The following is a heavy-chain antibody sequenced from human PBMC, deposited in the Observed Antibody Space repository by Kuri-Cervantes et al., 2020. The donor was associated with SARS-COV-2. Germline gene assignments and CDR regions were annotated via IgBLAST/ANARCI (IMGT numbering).Heavy chain of an antibody. Sequence: ASVKVSCKASGYIFTSYLMHWVRQAPGQGLEWMGIINPSGGSTSYAQKFQGRVTMTRDTSTITVYMELSGLRAEDTAVYYCASSGRERDTIFGVVMLSGWFDPWGQGTLVTVSS. CDR1: GYIFTSYL. V-gene: IGHV1-46*03. D-gene: IGHD3-3*01. CDR3: ASSGRERDTIFGVVMLSGWFDP. CDR2: INPSGGST. J-gene: IGHJ5*02.